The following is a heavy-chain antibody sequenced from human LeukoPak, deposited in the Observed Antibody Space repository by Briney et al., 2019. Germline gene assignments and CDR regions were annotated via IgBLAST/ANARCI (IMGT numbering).Heavy chain of an antibody. Sequence: GASVKVSCKASGGTFSSYAISWVRQAPGQGLEWMGWISAYNGNTNYAQKLQGRVTMTTDTSTSTAHMELRSLRSDDTAVYYCARDNRRIAVAGAHFDYWGQGTLVTVSS. D-gene: IGHD6-19*01. CDR3: ARDNRRIAVAGAHFDY. CDR1: GGTFSSYA. CDR2: ISAYNGNT. J-gene: IGHJ4*02. V-gene: IGHV1-18*01.